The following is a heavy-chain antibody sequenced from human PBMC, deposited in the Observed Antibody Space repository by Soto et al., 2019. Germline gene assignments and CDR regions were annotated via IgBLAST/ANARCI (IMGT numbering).Heavy chain of an antibody. CDR3: VKGDQDTAVVNSPDAFDF. D-gene: IGHD5-18*01. CDR1: GFTFNTHG. J-gene: IGHJ3*01. Sequence: QGQLVESGGGVVQPGRSLRLSCEASGFTFNTHGMHWVRQAPGKGLEWLAVISYDGNNKYYAQSAKGRFTISRENSKNALFLNMDSQRPEDTAVYHCVKGDQDTAVVNSPDAFDFWGPGTMVTVS. V-gene: IGHV3-30*18. CDR2: ISYDGNNK.